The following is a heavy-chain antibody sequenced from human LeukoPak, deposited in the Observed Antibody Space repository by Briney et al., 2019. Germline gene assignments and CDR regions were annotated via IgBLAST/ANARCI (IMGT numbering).Heavy chain of an antibody. J-gene: IGHJ4*02. D-gene: IGHD3-16*01. Sequence: PGGSLRLSCAASGFTFDDYAMHWVRQAPGKGLEWASGISWNSGSIGYADSVKGRFTISRDNAKNSLYLQMNSLRAEDTALYYCAKDLDSSAVWGSADYWGQGTLVTVSS. CDR2: ISWNSGSI. V-gene: IGHV3-9*01. CDR3: AKDLDSSAVWGSADY. CDR1: GFTFDDYA.